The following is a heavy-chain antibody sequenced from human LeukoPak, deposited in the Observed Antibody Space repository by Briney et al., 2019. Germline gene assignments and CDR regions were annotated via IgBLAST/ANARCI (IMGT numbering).Heavy chain of an antibody. D-gene: IGHD3-22*01. CDR3: ARYSSGYVYFDY. J-gene: IGHJ4*02. Sequence: SETLSLTCSVSGGSISSYYWSWIRQPPGKGLEWIGYIYYSGSTNYNPSLKSRVTISVDTSKNQFSLKLSSVTAADTAVYYCARYSSGYVYFDYWGQGILVTVSS. V-gene: IGHV4-59*01. CDR2: IYYSGST. CDR1: GGSISSYY.